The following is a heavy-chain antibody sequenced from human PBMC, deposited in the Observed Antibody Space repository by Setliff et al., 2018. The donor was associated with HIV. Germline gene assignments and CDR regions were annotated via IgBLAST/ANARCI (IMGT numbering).Heavy chain of an antibody. CDR2: VYYGGST. D-gene: IGHD3-16*01. V-gene: IGHV4-59*04. CDR1: GGSISSYY. J-gene: IGHJ4*02. CDR3: ARGNFNY. Sequence: SETLSLTCTVSGGSISSYYWSWIRQPPGKGLEWIGSVYYGGSTYYNPSLKSRVTISVDTSKDQFSLKLSSVTAADTAVYYCARGNFNYWGQGTLVTVSS.